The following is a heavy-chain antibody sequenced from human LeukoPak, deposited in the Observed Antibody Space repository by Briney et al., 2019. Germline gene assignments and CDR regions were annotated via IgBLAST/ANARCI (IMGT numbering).Heavy chain of an antibody. J-gene: IGHJ5*02. CDR2: IYSGGST. CDR1: GASISSSRYY. CDR3: ARQPPGCTTSSCYFRWFDP. D-gene: IGHD2-2*01. Sequence: TLSLTCAVSGASISSSRYYWGWIRQPPGKGLEWIGTIYSGGSTYYNPSLKTRVTISVDTSKNQFSPELSSVTAADTAVYYCARQPPGCTTSSCYFRWFDPWGQGALVTVSS. V-gene: IGHV4-39*01.